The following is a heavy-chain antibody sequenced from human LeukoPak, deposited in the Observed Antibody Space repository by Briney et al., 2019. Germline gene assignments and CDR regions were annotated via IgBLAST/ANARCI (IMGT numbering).Heavy chain of an antibody. D-gene: IGHD4-23*01. CDR2: ISYDGSNK. Sequence: PGGSLRLSCAASGFPFSSYATHWVRQAPGKGLEWVAVISYDGSNKYYADSVKGRFTISRDNSKNTLYLQMNSLRAEDTAVYYCARVLTTVVTLDYYYGMDVWGQGTTVTVSS. CDR3: ARVLTTVVTLDYYYGMDV. V-gene: IGHV3-30-3*01. CDR1: GFPFSSYA. J-gene: IGHJ6*02.